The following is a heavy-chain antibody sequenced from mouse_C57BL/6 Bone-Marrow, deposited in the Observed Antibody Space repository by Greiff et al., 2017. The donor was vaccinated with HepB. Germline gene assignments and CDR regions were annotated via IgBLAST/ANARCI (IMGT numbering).Heavy chain of an antibody. CDR1: GFTFTDYY. CDR2: IRNKANGYTT. D-gene: IGHD2-4*01. J-gene: IGHJ2*01. V-gene: IGHV7-3*01. Sequence: EVQRVESGGGLVQPGGSLSLSCAASGFTFTDYYMSWVRQPPGKALEWLGFIRNKANGYTTDYSASVKGRFTISRDNSPSILYLQMNALRAEDSATYYCARYGDYDLDYWGQGTTLTVSS. CDR3: ARYGDYDLDY.